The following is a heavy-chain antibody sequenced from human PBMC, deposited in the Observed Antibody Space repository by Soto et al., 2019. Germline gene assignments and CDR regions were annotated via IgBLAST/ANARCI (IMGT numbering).Heavy chain of an antibody. Sequence: GGSLRLSCAASGFTFSTYAMTWVLQAQGKGLEWVSGLSGGGATTYYADSVKGRFTISRDNSNNMLYLQMNSLRAEDTATYYCARDLLGVLPDYFDCWGQGTLVTVSS. D-gene: IGHD3-16*01. V-gene: IGHV3-23*01. CDR1: GFTFSTYA. CDR3: ARDLLGVLPDYFDC. J-gene: IGHJ4*02. CDR2: LSGGGATT.